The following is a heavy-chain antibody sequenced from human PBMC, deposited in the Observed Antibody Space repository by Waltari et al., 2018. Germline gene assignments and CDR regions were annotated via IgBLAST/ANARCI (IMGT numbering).Heavy chain of an antibody. CDR3: AKDMSAGTPGY. D-gene: IGHD2-15*01. J-gene: IGHJ4*02. CDR1: GFTFDDYA. CDR2: ISWNSGSI. Sequence: EVQLVESGGGLVQPGRSLRLSCAASGFTFDDYAMHWVRQAPGKGLEWVSGISWNSGSIGYADSVKGRFTISRDNAKNSLYLQMNSLRAEDTALYYCAKDMSAGTPGYWGQGTLVTVSS. V-gene: IGHV3-9*01.